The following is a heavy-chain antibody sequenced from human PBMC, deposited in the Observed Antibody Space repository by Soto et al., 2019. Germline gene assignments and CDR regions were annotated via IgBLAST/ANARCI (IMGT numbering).Heavy chain of an antibody. Sequence: GASVKVSCKASGYTFTSYDINWVRQATGQGLEWMGWMNPNSGNTGYAQKFQGRVTMTRNTSISTAYMELSSLRSEDTAVYYCARVGGIVVVPAAIITSGMDVWGQGITVTVSS. CDR2: MNPNSGNT. J-gene: IGHJ6*02. CDR3: ARVGGIVVVPAAIITSGMDV. V-gene: IGHV1-8*01. D-gene: IGHD2-2*02. CDR1: GYTFTSYD.